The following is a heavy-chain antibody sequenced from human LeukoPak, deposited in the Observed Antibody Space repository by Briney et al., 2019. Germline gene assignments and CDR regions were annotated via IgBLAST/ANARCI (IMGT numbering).Heavy chain of an antibody. Sequence: GGSLRLSCAASGFTFSNYCMHWVRQIPGKGLVWVSRICPDGTVTNYADSVKGRFTISRDNAKNVVFLQMNSLRADDTAVYYCVRDFRSADYWGQGILVTVSS. CDR1: GFTFSNYC. V-gene: IGHV3-74*01. CDR2: ICPDGTVT. J-gene: IGHJ4*02. CDR3: VRDFRSADY.